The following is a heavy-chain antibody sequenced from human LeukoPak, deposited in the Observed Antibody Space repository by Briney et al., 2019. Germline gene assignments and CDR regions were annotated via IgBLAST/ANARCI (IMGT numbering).Heavy chain of an antibody. Sequence: GGSLRLSCAASGFTFSNYCMHWVRQIPGKGLVWVSRICPDGTVTNYADSVKGRFTISRDNAKNVVFLQMNSLRADDTAVYYCVRDFRSADYWGQGILVTVSS. CDR1: GFTFSNYC. V-gene: IGHV3-74*01. CDR2: ICPDGTVT. J-gene: IGHJ4*02. CDR3: VRDFRSADY.